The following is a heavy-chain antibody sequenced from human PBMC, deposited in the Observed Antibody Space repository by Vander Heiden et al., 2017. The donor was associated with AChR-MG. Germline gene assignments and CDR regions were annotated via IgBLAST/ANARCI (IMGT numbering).Heavy chain of an antibody. CDR3: ARRASSFGLPCIFDY. CDR2: IYYSGST. D-gene: IGHD6-13*01. V-gene: IGHV4-39*01. CDR1: GGPISSSSYY. J-gene: IGHJ4*02. Sequence: QLQLQESGPGLVKPSETLSLTCTVPGGPISSSSYYWGWIRQPPGKGLEWIGSIYYSGSTYYNPSLKSRVTISVDTSKNQFSLKLSSVTAADTAVYYCARRASSFGLPCIFDYWGQGTLVTVSS.